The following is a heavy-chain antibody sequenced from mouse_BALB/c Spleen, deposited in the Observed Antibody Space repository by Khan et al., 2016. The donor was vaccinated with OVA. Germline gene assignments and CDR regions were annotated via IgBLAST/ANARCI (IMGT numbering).Heavy chain of an antibody. D-gene: IGHD1-2*01. Sequence: EVQLVESGPGLVNPSQSLSLTCTVTGYSITSGYGCCWIRYFPGNHLEWMDNICYSGTTNYNPFLKSLISITLDTSKYQVFLQLNSVTTEDTATYYCARTARIKYWGQGTTLTVSS. CDR2: ICYSGTT. CDR3: ARTARIKY. V-gene: IGHV3-1*02. CDR1: GYSITSGYG. J-gene: IGHJ2*01.